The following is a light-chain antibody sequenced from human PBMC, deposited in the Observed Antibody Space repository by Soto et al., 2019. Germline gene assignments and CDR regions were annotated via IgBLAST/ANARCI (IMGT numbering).Light chain of an antibody. CDR1: QSVSSNF. CDR3: QQYGNSPIT. V-gene: IGKV3-20*01. J-gene: IGKJ5*01. Sequence: EIVLTQSPGTLSLSPGESATLSCRASQSVSSNFLAWYQQKPGQAPRLLIYGASSRATGIPDRFSGSGSGTDFTLTISRLEPEDFAVYYCQQYGNSPITFGQGTRLEIK. CDR2: GAS.